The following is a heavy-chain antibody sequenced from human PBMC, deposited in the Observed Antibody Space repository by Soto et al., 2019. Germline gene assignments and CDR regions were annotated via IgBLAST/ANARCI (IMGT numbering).Heavy chain of an antibody. CDR3: ARLEGKLWAPPYFDS. V-gene: IGHV4-39*01. Sequence: SETLSLTCTVSAGSISSKTFYWGWIRQAPGKGLEWIGTIYYSGTTYYNPSLKSRVTISVDTSKNQFSLNLSSVIAADTAVYYCARLEGKLWAPPYFDSWGQGPLVTVSS. J-gene: IGHJ4*01. CDR2: IYYSGTT. CDR1: AGSISSKTFY. D-gene: IGHD5-18*01.